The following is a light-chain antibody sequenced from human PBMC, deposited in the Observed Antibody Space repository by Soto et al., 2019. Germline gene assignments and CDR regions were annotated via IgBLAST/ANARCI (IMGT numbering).Light chain of an antibody. CDR2: YNN. V-gene: IGLV1-44*01. CDR3: AAWDDTLKRYV. CDR1: NSNIASNT. J-gene: IGLJ1*01. Sequence: QSVLTQPPSASETPGQTVSISCSGSNSNIASNTVNWYQHLPGTAPKLLIYYNNQRPSGVPDRFSGSKSGTSASLAISGLQSEDESDYYCAAWDDTLKRYVFGTGTQLPS.